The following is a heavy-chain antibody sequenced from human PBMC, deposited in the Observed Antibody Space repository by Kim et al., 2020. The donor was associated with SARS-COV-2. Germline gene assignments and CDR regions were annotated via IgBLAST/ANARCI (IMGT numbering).Heavy chain of an antibody. J-gene: IGHJ3*02. V-gene: IGHV3-30*01. Sequence: KGRFTNSQENSKNTLYLQMNSLRAEDTAVYYCAREMVDVATIQDQDAFDIWGQGTMVTVSS. CDR3: AREMVDVATIQDQDAFDI. D-gene: IGHD5-12*01.